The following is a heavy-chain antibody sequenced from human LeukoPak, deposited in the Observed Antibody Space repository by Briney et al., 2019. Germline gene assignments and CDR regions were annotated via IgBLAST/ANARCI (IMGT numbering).Heavy chain of an antibody. CDR1: GYTFTSYY. J-gene: IGHJ6*02. D-gene: IGHD2-15*01. V-gene: IGHV1-46*01. CDR3: ARDQGSGDYYYYGMDV. Sequence: ASVKVSCKAPGYTFTSYYMHWVRQAPGQGLEWMGIINPSGGSTSYAQKFQGRVTMTRDTSTSTVYMELSSLRSEDTAVYYCARDQGSGDYYYYGMDVWGQGTTVTVSS. CDR2: INPSGGST.